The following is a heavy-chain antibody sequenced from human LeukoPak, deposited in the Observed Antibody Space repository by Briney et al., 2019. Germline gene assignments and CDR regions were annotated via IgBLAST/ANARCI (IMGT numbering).Heavy chain of an antibody. J-gene: IGHJ4*02. CDR1: GGSVSSSGYY. CDR2: VFYTGST. CDR3: SRESGAFCPFGY. D-gene: IGHD1-26*01. Sequence: SETLSLTCTVSGGSVSSSGYYWGWVRQPPGKGLEWIASVFYTGSTYYNPSLKSRVSISVDTSKNQFSLDLTSVTAADTAIYYCSRESGAFCPFGYWGQGTLVIVPP. V-gene: IGHV4-39*02.